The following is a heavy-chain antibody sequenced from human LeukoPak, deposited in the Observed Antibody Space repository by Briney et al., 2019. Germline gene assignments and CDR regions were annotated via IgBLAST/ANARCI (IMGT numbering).Heavy chain of an antibody. J-gene: IGHJ4*02. CDR2: IYYSGST. D-gene: IGHD6-13*01. V-gene: IGHV4-59*08. CDR3: ARGIAAAGTYAVFDY. Sequence: PSETLSLTCTVSGGSISSYYWSWIRQPPGKGLEWIGYIYYSGSTNYNPSLKSRVTISVDTSKNQFSLKLSSVTAADTAVYYCARGIAAAGTYAVFDYWGQGTLVTVSS. CDR1: GGSISSYY.